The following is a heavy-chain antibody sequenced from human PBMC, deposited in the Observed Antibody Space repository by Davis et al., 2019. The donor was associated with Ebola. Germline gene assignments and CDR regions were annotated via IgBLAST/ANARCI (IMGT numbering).Heavy chain of an antibody. D-gene: IGHD3-22*01. CDR2: ISYDGSNK. CDR3: AKDWGSMIVVVTPDY. V-gene: IGHV3-30*18. J-gene: IGHJ4*02. CDR1: GFTFSSYG. Sequence: GESLKISCAASGFTFSSYGMHWVRQAPGKGLEWVAVISYDGSNKYYADSVKGRFTISRDNSKNTLYLQMNSLRAEDTAVYYCAKDWGSMIVVVTPDYWGQGTLVTVSS.